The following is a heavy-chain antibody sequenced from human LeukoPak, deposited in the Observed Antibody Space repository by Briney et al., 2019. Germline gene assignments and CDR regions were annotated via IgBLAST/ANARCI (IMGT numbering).Heavy chain of an antibody. CDR2: ISGSGGST. CDR1: GFTFSSCA. Sequence: GGSLRLSCAASGFTFSSCAVSWVRQAPGKGLEWVAGISGSGGSTYYADSVKGRFTISRDNSKNTLYVQMNSLRAEDTAVYYCAKPQYTTDAFDVWGQGTMVTVSS. CDR3: AKPQYTTDAFDV. D-gene: IGHD2-2*02. V-gene: IGHV3-23*01. J-gene: IGHJ3*01.